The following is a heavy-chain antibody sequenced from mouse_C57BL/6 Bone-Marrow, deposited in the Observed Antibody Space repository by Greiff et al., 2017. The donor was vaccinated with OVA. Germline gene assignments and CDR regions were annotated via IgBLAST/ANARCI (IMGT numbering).Heavy chain of an antibody. CDR2: ISNLAYSI. CDR1: GFTFSDYG. Sequence: EVKLMESGGGLVQPGGSLKLSCAASGFTFSDYGMAWVRQAPRKGPEWVAFISNLAYSIYYADTVTGRVTISRENAKNTLYLEMSSLRSEDTAMYYCARGPGTGTYFDYWGQGTTLTVSS. V-gene: IGHV5-15*01. J-gene: IGHJ2*01. CDR3: ARGPGTGTYFDY. D-gene: IGHD4-1*01.